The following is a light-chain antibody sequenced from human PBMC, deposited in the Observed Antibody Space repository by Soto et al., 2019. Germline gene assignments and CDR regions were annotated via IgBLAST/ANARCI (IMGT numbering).Light chain of an antibody. CDR1: SSNIGAGYD. J-gene: IGLJ3*02. CDR3: QSYDSSLSAWV. V-gene: IGLV1-40*01. Sequence: QSVLTQPPSVSGAPGQRVTISCTESSSNIGAGYDVHWYQQLPGTAPKLLIYGNSNRPSGVPDRFSGSKSGTSASLAITGLQAEDVADYYCQSYDSSLSAWVFGGGTKLTVL. CDR2: GNS.